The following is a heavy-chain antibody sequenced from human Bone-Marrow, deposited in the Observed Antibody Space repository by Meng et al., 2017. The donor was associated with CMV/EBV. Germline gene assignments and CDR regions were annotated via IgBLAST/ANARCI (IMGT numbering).Heavy chain of an antibody. Sequence: GGSLRLSCVVSGFSFSDYEMMWVRQAPGKGLEWVSYISSSGTKIKYADSVKGRFTISRDNAKRSVYLQMNSLRAEDTAVYYCARDSRESGYYYGMDVWGQGTTVTVSS. V-gene: IGHV3-48*03. CDR3: ARDSRESGYYYGMDV. CDR1: GFSFSDYE. D-gene: IGHD3-10*01. J-gene: IGHJ6*02. CDR2: ISSSGTKI.